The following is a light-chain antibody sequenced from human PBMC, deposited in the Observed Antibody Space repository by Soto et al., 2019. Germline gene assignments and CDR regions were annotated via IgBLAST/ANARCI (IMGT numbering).Light chain of an antibody. CDR3: QQYTNWPRT. CDR2: GAS. Sequence: EIVMTQSPATLSVSPGERATLSCRAGQSVSSNLAWYQQKPGQAPRLLIYGASTRATGIPARFSGSGSGTEFTLTISSLQSEDFAVYYCQQYTNWPRTFGQGTQVEI. V-gene: IGKV3-15*01. J-gene: IGKJ1*01. CDR1: QSVSSN.